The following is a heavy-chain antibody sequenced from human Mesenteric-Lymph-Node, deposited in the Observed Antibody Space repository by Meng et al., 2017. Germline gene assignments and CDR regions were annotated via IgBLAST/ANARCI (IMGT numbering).Heavy chain of an antibody. CDR1: GGSFSGYY. J-gene: IGHJ4*02. Sequence: SETLSLTCAVYGGSFSGYYWSWIRQPPGKGLEWIGEINHSGSTNYNPSLKSRVTISVDTSKNQFSLKLSSVTAADTAVYYCALWPRGDIDYWGQGTLVTVSS. CDR2: INHSGST. D-gene: IGHD3-10*01. V-gene: IGHV4-34*01. CDR3: ALWPRGDIDY.